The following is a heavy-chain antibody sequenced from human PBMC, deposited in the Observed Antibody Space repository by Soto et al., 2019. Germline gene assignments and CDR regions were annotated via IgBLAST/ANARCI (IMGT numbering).Heavy chain of an antibody. CDR3: ARYVWGSYRQSYYFDY. CDR1: GYTFTSYG. Sequence: ASVKVSCKASGYTFTSYGSSWVRQAPGQGLEWMGWISAYNGNTNYAQKLQGRVTMTTDTSTSTAHMELRSLRSDDTAVYYGARYVWGSYRQSYYFDYWGQGTLVTVSS. D-gene: IGHD3-16*02. V-gene: IGHV1-18*01. J-gene: IGHJ4*02. CDR2: ISAYNGNT.